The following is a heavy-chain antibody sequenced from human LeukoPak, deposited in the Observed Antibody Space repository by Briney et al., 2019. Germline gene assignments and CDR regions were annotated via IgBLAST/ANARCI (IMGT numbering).Heavy chain of an antibody. CDR3: ASLLTFGGVIAPLHYYYGMDV. CDR1: GFTVSSNY. V-gene: IGHV3-53*04. CDR2: IYSGGST. J-gene: IGHJ6*02. D-gene: IGHD3-16*02. Sequence: PGGSLRLSCAASGFTVSSNYMSWVRKAPRQGLELVSVIYSGGSTYFADSVKGRFTISRHNSKNTLYLQMNSLRAEDAAVYYCASLLTFGGVIAPLHYYYGMDVWGQGTTVTVSS.